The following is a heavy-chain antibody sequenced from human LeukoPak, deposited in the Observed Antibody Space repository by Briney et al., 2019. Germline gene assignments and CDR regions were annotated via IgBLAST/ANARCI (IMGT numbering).Heavy chain of an antibody. CDR2: ISSSSSYI. CDR1: GFTFSSHS. D-gene: IGHD3-9*01. CDR3: ARAMTGYFGY. J-gene: IGHJ4*02. Sequence: GGSLRLSCAASGFTFSSHSMNWVRQAPGKGLEWVSSISSSSSYIYYADSVKGRFTISRDNSKNTLYLQMNSLRAEDTAVYYCARAMTGYFGYWGQGTLVTVSS. V-gene: IGHV3-21*01.